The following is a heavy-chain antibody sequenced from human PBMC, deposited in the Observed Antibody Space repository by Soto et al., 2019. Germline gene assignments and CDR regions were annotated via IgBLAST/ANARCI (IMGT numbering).Heavy chain of an antibody. CDR1: GYTFTSYG. Sequence: ASVKVSCKASGYTFTSYGISWVRQATGQGLEWMGIINPNGGSTSYAQKFQGRVTMTRDTSTSTVYMELSSLRSEDTAVYYCARVYCSGGSCYSIDYWGQGTLVTVSS. CDR2: INPNGGST. V-gene: IGHV1-46*03. CDR3: ARVYCSGGSCYSIDY. J-gene: IGHJ4*02. D-gene: IGHD2-15*01.